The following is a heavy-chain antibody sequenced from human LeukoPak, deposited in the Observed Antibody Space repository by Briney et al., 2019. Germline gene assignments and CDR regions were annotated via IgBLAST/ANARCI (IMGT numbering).Heavy chain of an antibody. CDR3: ARESRAWYKVFDY. D-gene: IGHD1-1*01. Sequence: ASVKVSCKASGYTFTGYYMHWVRQAPGQGLEWMGWINPNSGGTNYAQKFQGRVTMTRDTSISTAYMELSRLRSDDTAAYYCARESRAWYKVFDYWGQGTLVTVSS. CDR2: INPNSGGT. V-gene: IGHV1-2*02. CDR1: GYTFTGYY. J-gene: IGHJ4*02.